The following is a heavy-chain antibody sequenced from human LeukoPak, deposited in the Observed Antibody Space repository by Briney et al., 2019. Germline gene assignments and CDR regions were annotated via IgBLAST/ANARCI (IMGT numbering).Heavy chain of an antibody. Sequence: PGGSLRLSCAASGFTFSSYEMNWVRRAPGKGLEWVSYISSSGSTIYYADSVKGRFTISRDNAKNSLYLQMNSLRAEDTAVYYCARARADRGAYWGQGTLVTVSS. CDR1: GFTFSSYE. CDR2: ISSSGSTI. CDR3: ARARADRGAY. V-gene: IGHV3-48*03. J-gene: IGHJ4*02. D-gene: IGHD3-10*01.